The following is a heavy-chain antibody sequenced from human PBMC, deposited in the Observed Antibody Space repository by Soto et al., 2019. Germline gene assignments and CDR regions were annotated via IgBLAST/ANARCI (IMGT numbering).Heavy chain of an antibody. J-gene: IGHJ4*02. Sequence: PGGSLRLSCAALGFIFSDFGMPWVRQAPGKGLDWLAIISSDGSNTLYADTVKGRFTISRDNSKNTLYLQMKSLRAEDTAVYYCAKDPGKHSHDTRGILFDDYWGQGTLVTVSS. CDR1: GFIFSDFG. CDR2: ISSDGSNT. D-gene: IGHD3-22*01. V-gene: IGHV3-30*18. CDR3: AKDPGKHSHDTRGILFDDY.